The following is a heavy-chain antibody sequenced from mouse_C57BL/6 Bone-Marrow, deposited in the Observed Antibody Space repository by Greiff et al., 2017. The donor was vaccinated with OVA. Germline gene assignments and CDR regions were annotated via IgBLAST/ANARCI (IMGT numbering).Heavy chain of an antibody. Sequence: EVQLQQSGPELVKPGASVKISCKASGYTFTDYYMNWVKQSHGKSLEWIGDINPNNGGTSYNQKFKGKATLTVDKSSSTAYMELRSLTSEDSAVYYCARGGRITTEYFDVWGTGTTVTVSS. CDR2: INPNNGGT. V-gene: IGHV1-26*01. D-gene: IGHD1-1*01. CDR1: GYTFTDYY. J-gene: IGHJ1*03. CDR3: ARGGRITTEYFDV.